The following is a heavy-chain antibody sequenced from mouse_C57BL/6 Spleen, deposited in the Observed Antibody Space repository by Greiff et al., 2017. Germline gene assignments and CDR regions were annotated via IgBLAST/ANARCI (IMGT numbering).Heavy chain of an antibody. CDR2: ISSGGSYT. J-gene: IGHJ4*01. CDR1: GFTFSSYG. Sequence: EVMLVESGGDLVKPGGSLKLSCAASGFTFSSYGMSWVRQTPDKRLEWVATISSGGSYTYYPDSVKGRFTISRDNAKNTLYLQMSSLKSEDTAMYYCARELNAMDYWGQGTSVTVSS. V-gene: IGHV5-6*02. D-gene: IGHD4-1*01. CDR3: ARELNAMDY.